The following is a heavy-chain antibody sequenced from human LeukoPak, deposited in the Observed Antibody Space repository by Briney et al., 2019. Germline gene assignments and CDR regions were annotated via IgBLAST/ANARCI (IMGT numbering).Heavy chain of an antibody. CDR1: GGTFSSYT. D-gene: IGHD2-15*01. Sequence: VASVKVSCKASGGTFSSYTISWVRQAPGQGLEWMGRIIPILGIANYAQKFQGRVTITADKSTSTAYMELSSLRSEDTAVYYCARTRSDDGGSHTTQNWFDPWGQGTLVTVSS. CDR3: ARTRSDDGGSHTTQNWFDP. CDR2: IIPILGIA. J-gene: IGHJ5*02. V-gene: IGHV1-69*02.